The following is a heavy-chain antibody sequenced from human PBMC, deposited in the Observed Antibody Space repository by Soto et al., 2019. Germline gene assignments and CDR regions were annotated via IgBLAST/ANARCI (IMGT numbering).Heavy chain of an antibody. CDR2: ISGSGGST. Sequence: VGSMRLSCAASGFTFSSYAMSWVSQAPGKGLEWVSAISGSGGSTYYADSVKGRFTISRDNSKNTLYLQMNSLRAEDTAVYYCAKDHWRPIVVVPAAIAPDAFDIWGQGTMVTVSS. J-gene: IGHJ3*02. V-gene: IGHV3-23*01. CDR3: AKDHWRPIVVVPAAIAPDAFDI. D-gene: IGHD2-2*01. CDR1: GFTFSSYA.